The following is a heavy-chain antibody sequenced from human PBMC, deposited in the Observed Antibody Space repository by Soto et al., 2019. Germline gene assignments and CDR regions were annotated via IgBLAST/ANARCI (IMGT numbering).Heavy chain of an antibody. Sequence: GGSLRLSCAASGFTFSRHWMSWVRQAPGKGLEWVAKIKEDGSEKNYVDPVKGRFTISRDNAKNSLYLQMNSLRAEDTAVYYCARDGLPFALDIWGQGTMVTVSS. V-gene: IGHV3-7*03. CDR2: IKEDGSEK. CDR1: GFTFSRHW. J-gene: IGHJ3*02. CDR3: ARDGLPFALDI. D-gene: IGHD3-16*01.